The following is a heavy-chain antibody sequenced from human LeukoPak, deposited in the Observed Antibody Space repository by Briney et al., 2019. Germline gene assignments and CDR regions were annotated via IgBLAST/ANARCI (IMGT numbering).Heavy chain of an antibody. Sequence: PSETLSLTCTVSGFSVSSVYYWGWIRPPPGKGLEWIGSIYRSGSTYYNPSLKSRVTISVDTSKNQFSLKLTSVTAADTAVFYCAANSADYNTLGSSYKVWGQGTLVTVSS. D-gene: IGHD3-10*01. CDR3: AANSADYNTLGSSYKV. J-gene: IGHJ4*02. CDR2: IYRSGST. V-gene: IGHV4-38-2*02. CDR1: GFSVSSVYY.